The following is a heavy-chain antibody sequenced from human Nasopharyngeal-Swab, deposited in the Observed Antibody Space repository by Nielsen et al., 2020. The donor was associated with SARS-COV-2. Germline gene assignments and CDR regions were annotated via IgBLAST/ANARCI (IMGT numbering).Heavy chain of an antibody. CDR1: GGPFSTNA. CDR3: ARDLEGAEASDY. D-gene: IGHD1-1*01. J-gene: IGHJ4*02. Sequence: SVKVSCKVSGGPFSTNAISWVRQAPGQGLEWMGGILPIVGTPNYSQKFQGRVTITADELTRTAYMELSILTSEDTAVYYCARDLEGAEASDYWGQGTLLTVSP. CDR2: ILPIVGTP. V-gene: IGHV1-69*13.